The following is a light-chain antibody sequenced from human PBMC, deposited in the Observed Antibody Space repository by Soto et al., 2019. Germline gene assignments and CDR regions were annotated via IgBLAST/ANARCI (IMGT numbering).Light chain of an antibody. V-gene: IGLV2-14*01. J-gene: IGLJ1*01. CDR3: SSYTSSSTYV. CDR1: SSDVGGYNY. CDR2: EVS. Sequence: QSALTQPASVSGSPGQSITISCTGTSSDVGGYNYVSWYQQHPGKAPKLMIYEVSNRPSGVPNRFSGSKSGNTASLTISGLQADDEADYYCSSYTSSSTYVFGAGTKLTVL.